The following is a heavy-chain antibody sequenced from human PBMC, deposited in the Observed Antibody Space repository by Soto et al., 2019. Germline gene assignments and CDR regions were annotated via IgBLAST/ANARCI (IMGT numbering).Heavy chain of an antibody. V-gene: IGHV4-59*01. CDR2: IYYRGST. D-gene: IGHD4-17*01. Sequence: SETLSLTCSVSGGSIRTYYWSWIRQSPGKTMEWIGFIYYRGSTNYNPSLKSRVTISVDTSKNQFFLKLTSVTPADTAVYYCARGGPGYGDRIFEYWGQGTLVTVSS. CDR3: ARGGPGYGDRIFEY. CDR1: GGSIRTYY. J-gene: IGHJ4*02.